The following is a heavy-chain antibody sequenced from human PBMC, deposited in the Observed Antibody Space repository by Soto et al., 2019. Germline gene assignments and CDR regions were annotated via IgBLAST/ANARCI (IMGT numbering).Heavy chain of an antibody. CDR2: ISAYNGNT. V-gene: IGHV1-18*04. D-gene: IGHD5-12*01. Sequence: XSVKVSCKASGCPFTNYGSSWVGQSPAQGLEWVGWISAYNGNTNYAQKLQCRVTMTTDTSTSTAYMELRNLRSDDTAVYYCARAIVATVYYYGMDVWGQGTTVTVSS. J-gene: IGHJ6*02. CDR3: ARAIVATVYYYGMDV. CDR1: GCPFTNYG.